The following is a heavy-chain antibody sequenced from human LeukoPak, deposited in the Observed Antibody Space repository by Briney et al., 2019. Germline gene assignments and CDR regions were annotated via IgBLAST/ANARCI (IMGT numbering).Heavy chain of an antibody. CDR1: GGTLSSYA. J-gene: IGHJ5*02. Sequence: ASVKVSCKASGGTLSSYAISWVRQAPGQGLEWMGGIIPIFGTANYAQKFQGRVTITADESTSTAYMGLSSLRSEDTAVYYCARAGVYQLLGWFDPWGQGTLVTVSS. CDR3: ARAGVYQLLGWFDP. D-gene: IGHD2-2*01. CDR2: IIPIFGTA. V-gene: IGHV1-69*13.